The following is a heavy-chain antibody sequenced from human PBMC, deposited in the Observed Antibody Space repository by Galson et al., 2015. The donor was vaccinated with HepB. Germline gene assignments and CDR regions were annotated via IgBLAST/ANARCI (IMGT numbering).Heavy chain of an antibody. Sequence: SLRLSCAASGFTFSSYGMHWVRQAPGKGLEWVAVISYDGSNKYYADSVKGRFTISRDNSKNTLYLQMNSLRAEDTAVYYCAKDRREYSGYDPGGYFDYWGQGTLVTVSS. V-gene: IGHV3-30*18. CDR3: AKDRREYSGYDPGGYFDY. CDR1: GFTFSSYG. D-gene: IGHD5-12*01. CDR2: ISYDGSNK. J-gene: IGHJ4*02.